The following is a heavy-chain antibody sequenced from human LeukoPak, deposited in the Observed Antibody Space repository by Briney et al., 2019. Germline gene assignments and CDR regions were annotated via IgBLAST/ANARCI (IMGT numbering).Heavy chain of an antibody. J-gene: IGHJ4*02. CDR2: IYYSGST. D-gene: IGHD3-16*01. CDR1: GGSISGFY. CDR3: ARDRNLWGAFDY. Sequence: SETLSLTCSVSGGSISGFYWSWIRQPPGKGLEWIGYIYYSGSTNYNPSLKSRATISVDTSKNQFSLKLSSVTAADTAVYYCARDRNLWGAFDYWGQGTLVTVSS. V-gene: IGHV4-59*01.